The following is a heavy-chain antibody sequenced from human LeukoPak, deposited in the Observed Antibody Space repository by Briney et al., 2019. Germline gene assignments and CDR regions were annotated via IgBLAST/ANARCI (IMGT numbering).Heavy chain of an antibody. J-gene: IGHJ4*02. CDR3: ARGGYYYDSSGYYFDY. CDR2: IIPIFGTA. CDR1: GGTFSSYA. Sequence: SVTVSCTASGGTFSSYAISWVRQAPGQGLEWMGGIIPIFGTANYAQKFQGRVTITADESTSTAYMELSSLRSEDTAVYYCARGGYYYDSSGYYFDYWGQGTLVTVSS. D-gene: IGHD3-22*01. V-gene: IGHV1-69*13.